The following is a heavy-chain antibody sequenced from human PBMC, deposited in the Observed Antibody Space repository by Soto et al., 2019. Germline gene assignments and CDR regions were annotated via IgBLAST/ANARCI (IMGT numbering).Heavy chain of an antibody. CDR2: IYWNDDK. V-gene: IGHV2-5*01. CDR1: AFSLRSTGVG. CDR3: AHTPDYSGSVDY. D-gene: IGHD2-15*01. Sequence: SGPTLVNPTQTLTLTCSFSAFSLRSTGVGVNWIRQHQGKDLEWGALIYWNDDKRYSPSLKNSLTITKNTSNNHILLIVTNTDPVDTAAYYCAHTPDYSGSVDYWGQGALVTVSS. J-gene: IGHJ4*02.